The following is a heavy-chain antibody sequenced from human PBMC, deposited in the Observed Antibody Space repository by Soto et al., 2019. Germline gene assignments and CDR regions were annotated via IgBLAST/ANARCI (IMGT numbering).Heavy chain of an antibody. CDR3: ARRRRDDYSLCEGYYFDY. D-gene: IGHD4-4*01. Sequence: QVQLQESGPGLVKPSQTLSLTCTVSGGSISSGDYYWSWIRQPPGKGLVWIGYIYYSGSTYYNPSLKSRVTISVDTSQNQFSLKLSSVTAADTAVYYCARRRRDDYSLCEGYYFDYWGQGTLVTVSS. J-gene: IGHJ4*02. CDR2: IYYSGST. V-gene: IGHV4-30-4*01. CDR1: GGSISSGDYY.